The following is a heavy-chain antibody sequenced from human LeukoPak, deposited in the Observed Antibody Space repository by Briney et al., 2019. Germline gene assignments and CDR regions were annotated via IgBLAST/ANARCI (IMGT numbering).Heavy chain of an antibody. V-gene: IGHV1-58*02. CDR3: ARARIYCSSTSCYSNWFDP. J-gene: IGHJ5*02. CDR1: GFTFTSSA. Sequence: GASVKVSCKASGFTFTSSAMQWVRQARGQRLEWIGWIVVGSGNTNYAQKFQERVTITRDMSTSTAYMELSSLRYEDTAVYYCARARIYCSSTSCYSNWFDPWGQGTLVTVSS. CDR2: IVVGSGNT. D-gene: IGHD2-2*01.